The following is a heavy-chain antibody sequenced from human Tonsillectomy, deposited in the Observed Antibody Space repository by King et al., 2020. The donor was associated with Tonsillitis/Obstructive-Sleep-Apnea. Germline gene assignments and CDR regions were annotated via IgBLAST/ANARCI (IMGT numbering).Heavy chain of an antibody. J-gene: IGHJ3*02. V-gene: IGHV4-34*01. D-gene: IGHD1-1*01. CDR2: INHSGST. Sequence: VQLQQWGAGLLKPSETLSLTCAVYGGSFSNSYWSWIRQPPGKGLEWIGEINHSGSTNYNPSLKSRVTVSADMSKTQFSLTLNSVTAADTAVYYCARGGTWNAFHRSVAFDIWGQGTMVTVSS. CDR1: GGSFSNSY. CDR3: ARGGTWNAFHRSVAFDI.